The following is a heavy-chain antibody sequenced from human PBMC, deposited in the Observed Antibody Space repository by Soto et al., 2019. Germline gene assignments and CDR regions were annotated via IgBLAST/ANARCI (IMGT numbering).Heavy chain of an antibody. CDR1: GFTFSAYA. V-gene: IGHV3-23*01. CDR3: VKDDGGYPSSAPH. Sequence: EVQLLESGGGLVQPGGSLRLSCAASGFTFSAYALTWVRQAPGKGLEWVSTISSDGFVTYNADSVKGRFTVSRDDSNNTLFLQMSSLGVEDTAVYFCVKDDGGYPSSAPHWGQGTLVTVSS. D-gene: IGHD3-22*01. J-gene: IGHJ4*02. CDR2: ISSDGFVT.